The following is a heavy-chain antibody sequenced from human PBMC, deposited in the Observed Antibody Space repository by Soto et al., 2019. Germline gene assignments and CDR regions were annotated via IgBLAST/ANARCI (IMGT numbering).Heavy chain of an antibody. CDR2: IKEDGSEE. CDR3: FNVAFGY. CDR1: GFSFRSNW. Sequence: EVQLVESGGGLVQPGGSLRLSCAASGFSFRSNWMSWVRQAAGKGLEWVANIKEDGSEEYYVDSVKGRFTISRDNAQNSLYLQMNSLRAEDTALYYCFNVAFGYWGQGTLVTVSS. V-gene: IGHV3-7*01. J-gene: IGHJ4*02.